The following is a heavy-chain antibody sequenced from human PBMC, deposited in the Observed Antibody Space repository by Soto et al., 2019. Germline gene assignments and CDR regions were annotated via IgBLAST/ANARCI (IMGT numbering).Heavy chain of an antibody. CDR3: ARGPDNEGYFDY. CDR1: GGTFSNYA. D-gene: IGHD1-1*01. CDR2: IILPFGTP. V-gene: IGHV1-69*12. Sequence: QVRLVPSEAEVKKPGSSVKVSCKASGGTFSNYAITWVRQAPGQGLEWMGVIILPFGTPNYAQTFQGRATITADESMSTAYMELSGLRSEDTAVYYCARGPDNEGYFDYWGRGTLVTVSS. J-gene: IGHJ4*02.